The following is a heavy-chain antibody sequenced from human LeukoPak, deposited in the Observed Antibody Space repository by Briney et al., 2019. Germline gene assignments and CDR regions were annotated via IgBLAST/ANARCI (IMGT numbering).Heavy chain of an antibody. J-gene: IGHJ4*02. CDR2: ISSSSSTI. V-gene: IGHV3-48*01. D-gene: IGHD2-21*02. CDR1: GFTFSSYS. CDR3: ARGYGGDGGDY. Sequence: GGSLRLSCAASGFTFSSYSMNWVRQAPGKGLEWVSYISSSSSTIYYADSVKGRFTISRDNAKNSLYLQMNSLRAEDTAVYYCARGYGGDGGDYWGQGTLVTVSS.